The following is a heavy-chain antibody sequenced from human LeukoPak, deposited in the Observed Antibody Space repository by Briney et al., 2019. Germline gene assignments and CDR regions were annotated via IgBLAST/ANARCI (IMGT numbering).Heavy chain of an antibody. CDR2: ISTYHGRT. CDR1: NYTFTHYG. J-gene: IGHJ4*02. V-gene: IGHV1-18*01. Sequence: AGVTVSFKPFNYTFTHYGFSWMRQAPGQGLEWMGWISTYHGRTKHAQNFHGRVTMTADKSTITAHIELRKLRPDDAAVCYCVTRVDKPMNYWGQGTLVTVSS. CDR3: VTRVDKPMNY. D-gene: IGHD5-18*01.